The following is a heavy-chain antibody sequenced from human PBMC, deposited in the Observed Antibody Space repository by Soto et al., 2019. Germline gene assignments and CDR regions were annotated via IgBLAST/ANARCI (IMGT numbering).Heavy chain of an antibody. J-gene: IGHJ4*02. Sequence: GGSLRLSCASSGITLISYAMSWVRQAPGKGPEWVSGISASGGSTSYADSVKGRFTISRDNSKNTLYLQMNSLRADDTAVYHCAKGQNSGTYRFYFDYWGQGALVTVSS. CDR2: ISASGGST. CDR3: AKGQNSGTYRFYFDY. D-gene: IGHD1-26*01. CDR1: GITLISYA. V-gene: IGHV3-23*01.